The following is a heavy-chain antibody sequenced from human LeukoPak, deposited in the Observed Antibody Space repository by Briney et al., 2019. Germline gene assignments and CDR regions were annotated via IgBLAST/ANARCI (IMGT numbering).Heavy chain of an antibody. J-gene: IGHJ6*02. D-gene: IGHD2-2*01. CDR2: INAGNGNT. CDR3: ARSILVVPVASHYNYGVGV. V-gene: IGHV1-3*01. CDR1: GYTSAKYA. Sequence: ASVKVSCKASGYTSAKYAIHWVRQAPGQRLEWMGWINAGNGNTRYSQKFQGGVTITRDTSASTAYMELSSLRSEDTAVYYCARSILVVPVASHYNYGVGVWGQGTTVTVSS.